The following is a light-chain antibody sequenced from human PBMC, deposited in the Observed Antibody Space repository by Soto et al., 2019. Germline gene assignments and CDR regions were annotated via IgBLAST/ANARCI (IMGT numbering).Light chain of an antibody. CDR2: DVS. CDR1: SSDIGAYNY. V-gene: IGLV2-14*03. CDR3: ASYASSNTVL. Sequence: SVRNQPASVSGSPGQSITISRPGTSSDIGAYNYVSWYQQHPGKAPKLMIYDVSDRPSGVSNRFSGSKSGNTASLTISGLQAEDEADYYCASYASSNTVLFGGGTKVTVL. J-gene: IGLJ2*01.